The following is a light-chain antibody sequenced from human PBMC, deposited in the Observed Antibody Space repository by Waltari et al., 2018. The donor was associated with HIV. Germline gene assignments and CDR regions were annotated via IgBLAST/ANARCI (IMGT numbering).Light chain of an antibody. Sequence: EIVLTQSPATLSLSPGERATLSCRASQSVSSYLAWYQQKPGQAPRLLIYDASNRATGIPARFSGSGSGTDFTLTISSLEPEDFAVYYCQQRSNWPPRSPYTFGQGTKLEIK. CDR2: DAS. V-gene: IGKV3-11*01. CDR1: QSVSSY. J-gene: IGKJ2*01. CDR3: QQRSNWPPRSPYT.